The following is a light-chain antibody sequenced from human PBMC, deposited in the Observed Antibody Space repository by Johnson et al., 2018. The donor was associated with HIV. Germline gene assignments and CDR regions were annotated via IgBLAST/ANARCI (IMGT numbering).Light chain of an antibody. CDR2: EKN. Sequence: QSVLTQPPSVSAAPGQKVTISCSGSSSNIGNIYVSWYQQLPGTAPKLLIYEKNKRPSGIPDRFSASKSGTSATLGITGLQTGDEADYYCATWDSSLSAAFYVFGTGTKVTVL. J-gene: IGLJ1*01. CDR3: ATWDSSLSAAFYV. CDR1: SSNIGNIY. V-gene: IGLV1-51*02.